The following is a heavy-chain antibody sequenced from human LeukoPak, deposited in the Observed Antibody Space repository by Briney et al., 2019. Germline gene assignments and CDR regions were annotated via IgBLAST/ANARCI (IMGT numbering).Heavy chain of an antibody. J-gene: IGHJ4*02. CDR2: TRKRLNGYTT. D-gene: IGHD3-10*01. CDR1: GFTFSIYS. V-gene: IGHV3-72*01. Sequence: GGSLRLSCAASGFTFSIYSMNWVRQAPGKGLDWVGRTRKRLNGYTTEYAASVKGRFTMSRDDSKNSLYLQMNSLKTEDTAVYYCARVRDYGSGSYYFDYWGQGTLVTVSS. CDR3: ARVRDYGSGSYYFDY.